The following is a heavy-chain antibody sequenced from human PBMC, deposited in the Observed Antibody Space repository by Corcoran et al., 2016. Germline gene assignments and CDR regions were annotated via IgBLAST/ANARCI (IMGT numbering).Heavy chain of an antibody. V-gene: IGHV1-69*01. CDR2: IIPIFGTA. CDR3: ARGGQYSSSSADYYYGMDV. CDR1: GGTFSSYA. J-gene: IGHJ6*02. D-gene: IGHD6-6*01. Sequence: QVQLVQSGAGVKKPGSSVKVTCKASGGTFSSYAISWVRQAPGQGLEWMGGIIPIFGTANYAQKFQGRVTITADDSTSTAEMELSSRKSEDTAVYYCARGGQYSSSSADYYYGMDVWGQGTTVTVSS.